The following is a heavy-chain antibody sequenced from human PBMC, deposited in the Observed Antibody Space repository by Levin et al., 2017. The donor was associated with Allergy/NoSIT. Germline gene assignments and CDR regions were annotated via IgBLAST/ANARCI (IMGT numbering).Heavy chain of an antibody. CDR1: GFTFNNYG. Sequence: PGGSLRLSCALSGFTFNNYGMHWVRQAPGKGLEWVAVIWYDGSNKYYADSVKGRFTISRDNSKNTLYLQMNGLRAEDMAVYYCARGWQQLADFDCWGQGTLVTVSS. J-gene: IGHJ4*02. D-gene: IGHD6-13*01. CDR2: IWYDGSNK. V-gene: IGHV3-33*01. CDR3: ARGWQQLADFDC.